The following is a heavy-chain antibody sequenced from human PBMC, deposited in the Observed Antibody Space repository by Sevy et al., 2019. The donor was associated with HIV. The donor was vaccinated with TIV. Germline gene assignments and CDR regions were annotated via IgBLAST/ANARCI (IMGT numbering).Heavy chain of an antibody. CDR2: INQHGSDK. Sequence: GGSLRLSCVASGLTVGSLSINWVRQAPGKGLEWVATINQHGSDKYYVDSVKGRFTISRDNAKNSVYLQMSSLRVEDTAMYYCASDYSWGQGTLVTVSS. V-gene: IGHV3-7*01. CDR1: GLTVGSLS. CDR3: ASDYS. J-gene: IGHJ4*02.